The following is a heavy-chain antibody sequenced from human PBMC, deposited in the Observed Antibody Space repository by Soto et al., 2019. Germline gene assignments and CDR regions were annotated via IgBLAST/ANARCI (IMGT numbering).Heavy chain of an antibody. V-gene: IGHV3-23*01. CDR2: IIDSGGST. CDR1: GFTFGSCP. CDR3: AKGRSYYYYYGVDV. J-gene: IGHJ6*02. Sequence: EVQLLESGGGLVQPGGSLRLSCAAPGFTFGSCPLGWVRRAPGRGLEWVSDIIDSGGSTYYADSVKGRFTISRDNSKSTLYLQMNSLRAEDTALYYCAKGRSYYYYYGVDVWGQGTTVTVSS.